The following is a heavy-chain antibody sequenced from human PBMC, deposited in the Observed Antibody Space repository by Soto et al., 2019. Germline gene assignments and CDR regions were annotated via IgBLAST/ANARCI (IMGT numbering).Heavy chain of an antibody. CDR3: ARMASVYCSGGSCYPTYGMDV. V-gene: IGHV3-30-3*01. CDR2: ISSDGSNK. CDR1: GFTFSSYA. D-gene: IGHD2-15*01. Sequence: PGGSLRLSCAASGFTFSSYAMHWVRQAPGKGLEWVAVISSDGSNKYYADSVKGRFTISRDNSKNTLYLQMNSLRAEDTAVYYCARMASVYCSGGSCYPTYGMDVWGQGTTVTVSS. J-gene: IGHJ6*02.